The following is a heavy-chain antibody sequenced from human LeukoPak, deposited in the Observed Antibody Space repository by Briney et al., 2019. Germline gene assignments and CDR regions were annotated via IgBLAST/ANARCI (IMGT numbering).Heavy chain of an antibody. CDR2: ISGSGGST. V-gene: IGHV3-23*01. CDR1: GFTFSSYA. J-gene: IGHJ3*02. D-gene: IGHD3-3*01. CDR3: AKGHGRFLEWFYPSGAFDI. Sequence: GGSLRLSCAASGFTFSSYAMSWVRQAPGKGLEWVSAISGSGGSTYYADSVKGRFTISRDNSKNTLYLQMNSLRAEDTAVYYCAKGHGRFLEWFYPSGAFDIWGQGTMVTVSS.